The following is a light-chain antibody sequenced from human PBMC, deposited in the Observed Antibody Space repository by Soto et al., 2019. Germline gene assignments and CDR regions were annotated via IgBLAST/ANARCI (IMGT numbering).Light chain of an antibody. CDR1: SSNIGSDY. J-gene: IGLJ7*01. CDR2: RNH. V-gene: IGLV1-47*01. Sequence: QPVLTQAPSASGTPGQRVTISCSGSSSNIGSDYVFWYQQLPGMAPKLLIYRNHQRPSGVPDRFSGSKSGTSASLAISGLPSQDAAEYYPGAWDDSLSGPVFGGGTQLTVL. CDR3: GAWDDSLSGPV.